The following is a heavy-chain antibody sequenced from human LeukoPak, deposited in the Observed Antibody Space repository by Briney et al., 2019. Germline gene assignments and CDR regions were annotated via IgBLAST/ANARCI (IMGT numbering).Heavy chain of an antibody. CDR3: ARDRWTPGRDAFDI. CDR1: RGTFSNDA. Sequence: SVKVSCKASRGTFSNDAINWVRQAPGQGLEWMGRIVPVLGFTNFPQTFEGRVTLTADTSTTTAYMELSSLTSDDTAVYYCARDRWTPGRDAFDIWGQGTMVTVSS. CDR2: IVPVLGFT. D-gene: IGHD1-14*01. V-gene: IGHV1-69*04. J-gene: IGHJ3*02.